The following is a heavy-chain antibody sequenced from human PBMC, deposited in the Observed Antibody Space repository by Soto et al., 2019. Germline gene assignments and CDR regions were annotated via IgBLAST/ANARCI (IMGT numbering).Heavy chain of an antibody. CDR3: ARDRRGVLDP. V-gene: IGHV3-23*01. J-gene: IGHJ5*02. CDR1: GFTFSDYD. CDR2: ISGSGRST. Sequence: GGSLRLSCAASGFTFSDYDMSWVRQAPGKGLGWVSAISGSGRSTYYVDSVKGRFTISRDNSKNTLYLQMNSLRVEDTAVYYCARDRRGVLDPWGQGIPVTVSS.